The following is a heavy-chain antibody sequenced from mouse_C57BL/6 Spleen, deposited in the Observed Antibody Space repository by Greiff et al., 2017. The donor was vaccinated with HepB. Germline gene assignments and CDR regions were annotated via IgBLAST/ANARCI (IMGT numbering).Heavy chain of an antibody. Sequence: VKLQQPGAELVRPGTSVKLSCKASGYTFTSYWMHWVKQRPGQGLEWIGVIDPSDSYTNYNQKFKGKATLTVDTSSSTAYMQLSSLTSEDSAVYYCAIYYGNYGDYAMDYWGQGTSVTVSS. CDR1: GYTFTSYW. D-gene: IGHD2-1*01. CDR3: AIYYGNYGDYAMDY. J-gene: IGHJ4*01. CDR2: IDPSDSYT. V-gene: IGHV1-59*01.